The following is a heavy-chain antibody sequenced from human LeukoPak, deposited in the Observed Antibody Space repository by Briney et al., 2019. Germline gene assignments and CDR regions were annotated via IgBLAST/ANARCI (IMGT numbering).Heavy chain of an antibody. J-gene: IGHJ4*02. D-gene: IGHD2-2*01. CDR1: GFTFSSYA. Sequence: GGSLRLSCAASGFTFSSYAMSWVRQAPGKGLEWVSSISGSGYSTYYPKSVKGRFSISRDNSKNTLYLEMNSLRAGDTAVYYCAKDYIGYDEDFDYWGQGTLVTVSS. CDR2: ISGSGYST. CDR3: AKDYIGYDEDFDY. V-gene: IGHV3-23*01.